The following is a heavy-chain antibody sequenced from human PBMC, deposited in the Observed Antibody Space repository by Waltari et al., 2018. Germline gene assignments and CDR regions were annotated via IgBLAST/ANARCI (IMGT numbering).Heavy chain of an antibody. J-gene: IGHJ6*02. CDR2: IYYSGRT. Sequence: QVQLQESGPGLVKPSETLSLTCTVSGGSISSYYWSWIRQPPGKGLEWIGYIYYSGRTNYNPSLKSRVTISVDTSKNQFSLKLSSVTAADTAVYYCARDRKSGSYYPSQYYGMDVWGQGTTVTVSS. D-gene: IGHD3-10*01. CDR1: GGSISSYY. V-gene: IGHV4-59*01. CDR3: ARDRKSGSYYPSQYYGMDV.